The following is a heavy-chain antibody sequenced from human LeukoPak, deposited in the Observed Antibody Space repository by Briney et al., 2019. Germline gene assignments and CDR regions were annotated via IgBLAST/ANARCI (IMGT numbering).Heavy chain of an antibody. Sequence: GESLKISCKGSGYSFTSYWIGWVRQMPGKGLEWMGIIYPGDSDARYSPSFQGQVTISADESISTAYLQWSSLKASDTAMYYCARNRRDCYDSSGYYSDYWGQGTLVTVSS. D-gene: IGHD3-22*01. CDR1: GYSFTSYW. V-gene: IGHV5-51*01. CDR3: ARNRRDCYDSSGYYSDY. J-gene: IGHJ4*02. CDR2: IYPGDSDA.